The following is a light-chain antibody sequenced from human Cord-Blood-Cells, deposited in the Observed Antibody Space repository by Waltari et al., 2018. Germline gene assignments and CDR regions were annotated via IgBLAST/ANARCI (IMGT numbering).Light chain of an antibody. CDR1: QSLVHSDGNTY. J-gene: IGKJ1*01. V-gene: IGKV2-30*02. CDR3: MQGTHWPRA. Sequence: DVVMTQSPLSLPVTLGQPASISCRSSQSLVHSDGNTYLNWFQQRPGQSPRRLIYKVSSRDSGVPDRFGGSGSGTDFTLKISRVEAEDVGVYYCMQGTHWPRAFGQGTKVEIK. CDR2: KVS.